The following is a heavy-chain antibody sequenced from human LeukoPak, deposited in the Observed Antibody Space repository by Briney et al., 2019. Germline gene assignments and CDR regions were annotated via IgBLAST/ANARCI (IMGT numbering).Heavy chain of an antibody. V-gene: IGHV1-69*13. CDR3: ARGSWGYSYVTLDY. CDR2: IIPIFGTA. Sequence: GASVKVSCKASGGTFSSYAISWVRQAPGQGLEWMGGIIPIFGTANYAQKFQGRVTITADESTSTAYMELSSLRSEDTAVYYCARGSWGYSYVTLDYWGQGTLVTVSS. J-gene: IGHJ4*02. D-gene: IGHD2-21*01. CDR1: GGTFSSYA.